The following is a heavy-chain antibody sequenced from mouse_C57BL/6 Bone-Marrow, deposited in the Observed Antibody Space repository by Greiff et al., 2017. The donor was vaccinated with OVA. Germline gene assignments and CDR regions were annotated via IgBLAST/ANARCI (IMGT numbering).Heavy chain of an antibody. CDR2: ISNLAYSI. CDR3: ARRGTGGYYFDY. D-gene: IGHD3-3*01. Sequence: EVQRVESGGGLVQPGGSLKLSCAASGFTFSDYGMAWVRQAPRKGPEWVAFISNLAYSIYYADTVTGRFTISRENAKNPLYLEMSSLRSEDTAMYYCARRGTGGYYFDYWGQGTTLTVSS. J-gene: IGHJ2*01. CDR1: GFTFSDYG. V-gene: IGHV5-15*01.